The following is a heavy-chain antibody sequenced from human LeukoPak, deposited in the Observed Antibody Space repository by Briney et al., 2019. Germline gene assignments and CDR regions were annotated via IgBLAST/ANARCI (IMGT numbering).Heavy chain of an antibody. V-gene: IGHV4-59*01. CDR3: ARLFSYYDSSRFDY. CDR2: IYYSGST. J-gene: IGHJ4*02. CDR1: GDSIGNYY. Sequence: ASETLSLTCPVSGDSIGNYYWSWIRQPPGKGLGWIGYIYYSGSTNYDPSLKSRVTISVDTSKNQFSLKLSSVTAADTAVYFCARLFSYYDSSRFDYWGQGTLVTVSS. D-gene: IGHD3-22*01.